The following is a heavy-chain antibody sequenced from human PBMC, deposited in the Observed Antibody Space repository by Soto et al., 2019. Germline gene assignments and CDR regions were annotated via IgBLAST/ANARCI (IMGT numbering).Heavy chain of an antibody. V-gene: IGHV4-30-2*01. Sequence: CAVSEGKSIDVGYRWSLKQKPPGKGLEWIGYIYHSGSTYYNPSLKSRVTISVDTSKNQFSLKLSSVTAADTAVYYCARASNKRGYSYGPDYWGQGPLVTVSS. CDR1: EGKSIDVGYR. D-gene: IGHD5-18*01. CDR3: ARASNKRGYSYGPDY. J-gene: IGHJ4*02. CDR2: IYHSGST.